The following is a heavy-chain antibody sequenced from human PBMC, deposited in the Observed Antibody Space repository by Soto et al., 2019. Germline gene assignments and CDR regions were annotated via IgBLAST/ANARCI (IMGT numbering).Heavy chain of an antibody. CDR2: TYYRSKWYN. V-gene: IGHV6-1*01. D-gene: IGHD1-1*01. CDR3: AREPRELVGGYYYYYMDV. J-gene: IGHJ6*03. Sequence: SQTLSLTCAISEDSVSSNSAAWNWIRQSPSRGLEWLGRTYYRSKWYNDYAVSVKSRITINPDTSKNQFSLQLNSVTPEDTAVYYCAREPRELVGGYYYYYMDVWGKGTTVTVSS. CDR1: EDSVSSNSAA.